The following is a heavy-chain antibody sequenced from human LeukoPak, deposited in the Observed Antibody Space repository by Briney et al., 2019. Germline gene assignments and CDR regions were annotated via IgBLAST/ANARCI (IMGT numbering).Heavy chain of an antibody. CDR3: AELGITMIGGV. D-gene: IGHD3-10*02. CDR1: GFTFSSYG. V-gene: IGHV3-23*01. Sequence: GGSLRLSCAASGFTFSSYGMSWVRQAPGKGLEWVSAISGSGGSTYYADSAKGRFTISRDNAKNSLYLQMNSLRAEDTAVYYCAELGITMIGGVWGKGTTVTISS. J-gene: IGHJ6*04. CDR2: ISGSGGST.